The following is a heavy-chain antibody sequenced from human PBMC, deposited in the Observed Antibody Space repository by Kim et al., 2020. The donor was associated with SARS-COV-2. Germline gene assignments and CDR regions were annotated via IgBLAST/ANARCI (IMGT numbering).Heavy chain of an antibody. CDR1: GFTFSSYS. CDR2: ISSSSSYI. V-gene: IGHV3-21*01. Sequence: GGSLRLSCAASGFTFSSYSMNWVRQAPGKGLEWVSSISSSSSYIYYADSVKGRFTISRDNAKNSLYLQMNSLRAEDTAVYYCARDAGYYNDGDFQHWGQGTLVIVSS. D-gene: IGHD3-22*01. J-gene: IGHJ1*01. CDR3: ARDAGYYNDGDFQH.